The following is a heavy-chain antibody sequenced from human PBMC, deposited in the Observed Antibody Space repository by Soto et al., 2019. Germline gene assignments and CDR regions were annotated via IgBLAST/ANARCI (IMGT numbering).Heavy chain of an antibody. Sequence: VKVSCKASGFTFTSSAVQWVRQARGQRLEWIGWIAVGSGNTNYAQKFQERVTITRDMSTRTAYMELSSLRSEDTAVYYCAAGTYYDFWSGHDDIDSWGQGTPVTVSS. V-gene: IGHV1-58*01. J-gene: IGHJ4*02. CDR3: AAGTYYDFWSGHDDIDS. CDR2: IAVGSGNT. CDR1: GFTFTSSA. D-gene: IGHD3-3*01.